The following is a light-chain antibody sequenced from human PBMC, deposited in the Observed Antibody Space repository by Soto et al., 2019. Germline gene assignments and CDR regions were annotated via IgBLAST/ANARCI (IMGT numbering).Light chain of an antibody. CDR3: QQYDNLPSLS. CDR2: DAS. Sequence: DIQMTQSPSSLSASVGDRVTITCQASQDISNYLNWYQQKPGKAPKLLIYDASNLETGVPSRFSESGSGTDFTFTISSLQPEDIAQYYCQQYDNLPSLSFGPGTKVDIK. J-gene: IGKJ3*01. CDR1: QDISNY. V-gene: IGKV1-33*01.